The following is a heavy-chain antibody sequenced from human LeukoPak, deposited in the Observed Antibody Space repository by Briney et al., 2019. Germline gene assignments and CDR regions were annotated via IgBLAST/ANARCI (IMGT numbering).Heavy chain of an antibody. CDR3: ARDTSGWYLNYYYYGMDV. CDR1: GGTFSSYA. J-gene: IGHJ6*02. Sequence: GASVKVSCKASGGTFSSYAISWVRQAPGQVLEWMGGITPIFGTANYAQKFQGRVTITADESTSTAYMELSSLRSEDTAVYYCARDTSGWYLNYYYYGMDVWGQGTTVTVSS. V-gene: IGHV1-69*01. D-gene: IGHD6-19*01. CDR2: ITPIFGTA.